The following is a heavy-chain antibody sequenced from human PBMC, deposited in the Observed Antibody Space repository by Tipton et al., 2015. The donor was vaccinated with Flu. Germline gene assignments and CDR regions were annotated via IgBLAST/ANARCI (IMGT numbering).Heavy chain of an antibody. J-gene: IGHJ4*02. CDR1: GFTFSSYG. CDR2: IWYDGSNK. D-gene: IGHD1-7*01. CDR3: ARDRELHFDY. Sequence: AASGFTFSSYGMHWVRQAPGKGLEWVSVIWYDGSNKYYADSVKGRFTISRDNSKNTLYLQMNSLRAEDTAVYYCARDRELHFDYWGQGTLVTVSS. V-gene: IGHV3-33*01.